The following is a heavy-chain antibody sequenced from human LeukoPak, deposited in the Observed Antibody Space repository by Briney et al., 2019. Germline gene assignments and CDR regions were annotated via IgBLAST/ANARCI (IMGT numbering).Heavy chain of an antibody. Sequence: GASVKVSCKVSGYTLTELSMHWVRQAPGKGLEWMGGFDPEDGETIYAQKFQGRVAMTEDTSTDTAYMELSSLRSEDTAVYYCARGGPGYSSSWYPVAFDIWGQGTMVTVSS. CDR3: ARGGPGYSSSWYPVAFDI. CDR2: FDPEDGET. CDR1: GYTLTELS. J-gene: IGHJ3*02. V-gene: IGHV1-24*01. D-gene: IGHD6-13*01.